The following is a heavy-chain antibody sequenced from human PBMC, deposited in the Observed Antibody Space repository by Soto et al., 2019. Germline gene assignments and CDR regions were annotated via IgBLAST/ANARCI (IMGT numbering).Heavy chain of an antibody. J-gene: IGHJ4*02. D-gene: IGHD5-18*01. CDR1: GFAFSSYG. Sequence: QAQLVESGGGVVQPGRSLRLSCAASGFAFSSYGMHWVRQAPGTGLEWVAVISYDGSLQHYADSVKGRFTISRDNSKNMWLLQMSRLRAEETAVYYCVSDRGYGHASVPYSWGQGTLVSVSS. CDR2: ISYDGSLQ. CDR3: VSDRGYGHASVPYS. V-gene: IGHV3-30*03.